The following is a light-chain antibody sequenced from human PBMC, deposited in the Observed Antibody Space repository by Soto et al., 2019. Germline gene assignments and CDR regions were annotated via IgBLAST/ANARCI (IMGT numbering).Light chain of an antibody. J-gene: IGKJ5*01. V-gene: IGKV3D-15*01. CDR2: DAS. CDR3: QQYNNWFSIT. CDR1: QSVRSY. Sequence: EIVLTQSPGTLSVSPGERATLSCRASQSVRSYLAWYQQKPGQAPRLLIYDASNRATGIPARFSGSGSGTEFTLTISSLQPEDFAVYYCQQYNNWFSITFGQGTRLEIK.